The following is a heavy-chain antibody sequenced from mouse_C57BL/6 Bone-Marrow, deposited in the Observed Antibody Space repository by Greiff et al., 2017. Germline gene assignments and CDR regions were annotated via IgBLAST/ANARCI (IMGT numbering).Heavy chain of an antibody. V-gene: IGHV1-26*01. D-gene: IGHD2-14*01. CDR2: INPNNGGT. CDR1: GYTFTDYY. Sequence: VQLQQSGPELVKPGASVKISCKASGYTFTDYYMNWVKQSHGKSLEWIGDINPNNGGTSYNQKFKGKATLTVDKSSSTAYMELRSLTSEDSAVYYCARQGYGDYWGQGTSVTVSS. J-gene: IGHJ4*01. CDR3: ARQGYGDY.